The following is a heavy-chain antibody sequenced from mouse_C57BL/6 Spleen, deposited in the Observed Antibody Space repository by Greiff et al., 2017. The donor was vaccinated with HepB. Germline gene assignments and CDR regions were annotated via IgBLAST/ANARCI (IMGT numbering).Heavy chain of an antibody. CDR2: IDPNSGGT. D-gene: IGHD4-1*01. CDR1: GYTFTSYW. Sequence: QVQLQQPGAELVKPGASVKLSCKASGYTFTSYWMHWVKQRPGQGLEWIGRIDPNSGGTKYNEKFKSKATLTVDKPSSTAYMQLSSLTSEDSAVYYCARGETGPYWYFDVWGTGTTVTVSS. V-gene: IGHV1-72*01. CDR3: ARGETGPYWYFDV. J-gene: IGHJ1*03.